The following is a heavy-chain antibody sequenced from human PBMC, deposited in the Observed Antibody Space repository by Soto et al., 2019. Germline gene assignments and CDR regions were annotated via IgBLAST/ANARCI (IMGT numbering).Heavy chain of an antibody. CDR2: MYPNSGST. CDR1: RNTISNYD. CDR3: YDLDS. D-gene: IGHD5-12*01. Sequence: VSVKVSCKSSRNTISNYDINWVRQATGQGLEWTGWMYPNSGSTGYAQKFQGRVTLTRNTSTTTAYMELSSLTAEDTAIYYCYDLDSWGQGTLVTV. J-gene: IGHJ5*01. V-gene: IGHV1-8*01.